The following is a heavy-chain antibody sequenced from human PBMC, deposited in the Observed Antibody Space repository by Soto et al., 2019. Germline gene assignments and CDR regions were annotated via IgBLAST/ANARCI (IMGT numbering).Heavy chain of an antibody. CDR1: GGSISSGGYY. CDR2: IYYSGST. V-gene: IGHV4-31*03. CDR3: AGEDWDYYYGMDV. D-gene: IGHD3-9*01. J-gene: IGHJ6*02. Sequence: QVQLQESGPGLVKPSQTLSLTCTVSGGSISSGGYYWSWIRQHPGKGPEWIGYIYYSGSTYYNPSLKSRVTISVDTSKNQFSLKLSSVTAADTAVYYCAGEDWDYYYGMDVWGQGTTVTVSS.